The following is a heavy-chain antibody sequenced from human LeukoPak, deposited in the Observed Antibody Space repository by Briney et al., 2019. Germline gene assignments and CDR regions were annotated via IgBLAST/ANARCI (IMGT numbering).Heavy chain of an antibody. V-gene: IGHV3-21*01. D-gene: IGHD3-3*01. CDR1: GFTSSSHT. CDR3: ARNYDFWSGYFNSVDS. CDR2: ILSIKSYK. J-gene: IGHJ5*01. Sequence: KPGGSLRLSCAASGFTSSSHTMNWAPKAPGKGLEWVSSILSIKSYKYYADSVKGRFTISRDNAKNSLYLRMNVLRAEDTAVYYCARNYDFWSGYFNSVDSWGQGTLVTVSS.